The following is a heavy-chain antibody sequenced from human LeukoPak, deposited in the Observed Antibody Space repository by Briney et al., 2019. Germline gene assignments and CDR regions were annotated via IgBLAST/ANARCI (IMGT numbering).Heavy chain of an antibody. D-gene: IGHD3-10*01. CDR2: IYYSGST. CDR1: GGSISSSSYY. J-gene: IGHJ5*02. Sequence: SETLSLTCTVSGGSISSSSYYWGWIRQPPGKGLEWIGSIYYSGSTYYNPSLKGRVTISVDTSKNQFSLKLSSVTAADTAVYYCARHPSPRYYYGSGSYLLDWFDPWGQGTLVTVSS. CDR3: ARHPSPRYYYGSGSYLLDWFDP. V-gene: IGHV4-39*01.